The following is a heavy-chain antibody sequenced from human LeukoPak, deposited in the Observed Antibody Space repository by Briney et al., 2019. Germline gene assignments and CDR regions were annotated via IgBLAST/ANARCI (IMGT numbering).Heavy chain of an antibody. Sequence: SETLSLTCAVSGNSISNTYYWGWIRQPPGKVLEWIGSIYNSGSTHYNPSLKSRVTISVDTSKNQFSLKLSSVTAADTAVYYCARNSSGNYFDYWGQGTLVTVSS. V-gene: IGHV4-38-2*01. CDR1: GNSISNTYY. CDR2: IYNSGST. D-gene: IGHD1-26*01. J-gene: IGHJ4*02. CDR3: ARNSSGNYFDY.